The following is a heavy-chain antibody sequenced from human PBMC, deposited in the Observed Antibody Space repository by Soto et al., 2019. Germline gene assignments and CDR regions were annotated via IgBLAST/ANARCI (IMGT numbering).Heavy chain of an antibody. Sequence: PGESLKISCKGSGYSFIDYWIGWVRQVPGKGLEWMGGIDPSDSYTNYSPSFQGHVTISADKSISTAYLQWSSLKASDTAMYYCASSPRGYCSSTSCRELGNYYGMDVWGQGTTVTVSS. J-gene: IGHJ6*02. CDR1: GYSFIDYW. CDR2: IDPSDSYT. CDR3: ASSPRGYCSSTSCRELGNYYGMDV. D-gene: IGHD2-2*01. V-gene: IGHV5-10-1*01.